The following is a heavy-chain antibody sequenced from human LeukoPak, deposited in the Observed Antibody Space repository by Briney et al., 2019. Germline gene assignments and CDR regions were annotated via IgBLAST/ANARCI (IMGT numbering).Heavy chain of an antibody. Sequence: PGGSLRLSCAASGFTFSSYSMNWVRQAPGKGLEWASSISSSSSYIYYADSVKGRFTISRDNAKNSLYLQMNSLRAEDTAVYYCARGNIVVVTAIQAFDIWGQGTMVTVSS. D-gene: IGHD2-21*02. V-gene: IGHV3-21*01. CDR2: ISSSSSYI. J-gene: IGHJ3*02. CDR1: GFTFSSYS. CDR3: ARGNIVVVTAIQAFDI.